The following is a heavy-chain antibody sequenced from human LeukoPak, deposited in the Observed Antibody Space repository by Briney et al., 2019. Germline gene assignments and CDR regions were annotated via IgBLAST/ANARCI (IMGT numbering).Heavy chain of an antibody. CDR1: GGSISSYY. CDR2: IYYSGST. CDR3: ARHMDYYDSSGFYFDI. J-gene: IGHJ3*02. D-gene: IGHD3-22*01. Sequence: PSETLSLTCAVSGGSISSYYWSWIRQPPGKGLEWIGYIYYSGSTNYNPSLKSRVTISVDTSKNQFSLKLSSVTAADTAVYYCARHMDYYDSSGFYFDIWGQGTMAIVSS. V-gene: IGHV4-59*08.